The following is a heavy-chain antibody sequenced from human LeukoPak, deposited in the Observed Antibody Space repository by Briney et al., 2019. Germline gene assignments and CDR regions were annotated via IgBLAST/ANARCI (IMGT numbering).Heavy chain of an antibody. CDR2: MNPNSGGT. Sequence: ASVKVSCKASGYTLTGYYMHWVRPAPGQAPEWMGWMNPNSGGTTYSQKLQGRVTMTRDTSISTAYMELSRLTSDDTAVYYCARSAGSSSVCDYWGQGSLVTVSS. J-gene: IGHJ4*02. CDR3: ARSAGSSSVCDY. D-gene: IGHD6-19*01. CDR1: GYTLTGYY. V-gene: IGHV1-2*02.